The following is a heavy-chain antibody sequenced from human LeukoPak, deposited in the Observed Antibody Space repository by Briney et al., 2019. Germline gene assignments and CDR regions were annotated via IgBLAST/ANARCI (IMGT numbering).Heavy chain of an antibody. CDR2: IYHSGST. V-gene: IGHV4-38-2*02. J-gene: IGHJ4*02. D-gene: IGHD5-18*01. Sequence: SETLSLTCTVSGYSISSAYCWGWIRQPPGKGLEWIGNIYHSGSTYYNPSLKSRVTISVDTSKNQFSLKLSSVTAADTAVYYCARGRYNYGPYDYWGQGTLVTVSS. CDR1: GYSISSAYC. CDR3: ARGRYNYGPYDY.